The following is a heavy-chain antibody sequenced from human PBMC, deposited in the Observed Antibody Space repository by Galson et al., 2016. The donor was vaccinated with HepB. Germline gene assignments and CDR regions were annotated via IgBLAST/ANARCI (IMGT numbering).Heavy chain of an antibody. J-gene: IGHJ5*02. Sequence: SLRLSCAASGITFNTYNMVWVRQAPGKGLEWVSYISTSSSPISYRDSVKGRFTISRDDTKNSLYLQLNSLRAEDTAVYYCARWSDSHGFDPWGQGTLVTVSS. CDR3: ARWSDSHGFDP. CDR2: ISTSSSPI. D-gene: IGHD3-3*01. V-gene: IGHV3-21*01. CDR1: GITFNTYN.